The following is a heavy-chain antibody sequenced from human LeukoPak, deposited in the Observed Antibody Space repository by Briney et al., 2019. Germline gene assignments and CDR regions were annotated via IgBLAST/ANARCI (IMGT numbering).Heavy chain of an antibody. J-gene: IGHJ4*02. Sequence: LETLSVTRAVCGGSFSGYYWSWIRQSPGKGLEWIGEINHSGSTSYNPSLKSRVTISVDTSKNQFSLELSSVTAADTAVYYCARGVWDYYDSSGAPYYFDYWGQGTLVTVSS. V-gene: IGHV4-34*01. D-gene: IGHD3-22*01. CDR2: INHSGST. CDR1: GGSFSGYY. CDR3: ARGVWDYYDSSGAPYYFDY.